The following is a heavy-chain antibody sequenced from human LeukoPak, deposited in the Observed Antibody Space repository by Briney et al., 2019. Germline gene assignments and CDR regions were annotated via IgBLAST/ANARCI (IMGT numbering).Heavy chain of an antibody. V-gene: IGHV4-59*01. CDR1: GDSMTGYY. CDR3: ARDFDGDYGAR. J-gene: IGHJ4*02. Sequence: SETLCLTCSVSGDSMTGYYWSWIRQPPGKGLEWIGYIYYTGTTNYNPSLKSRVTISVDTSKNQFSLRLTSVTAADTAVYFCARDFDGDYGARWGQGILVSVSS. CDR2: IYYTGTT. D-gene: IGHD4-17*01.